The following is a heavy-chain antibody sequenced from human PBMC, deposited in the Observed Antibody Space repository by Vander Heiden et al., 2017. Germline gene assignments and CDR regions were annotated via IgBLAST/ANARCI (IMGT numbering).Heavy chain of an antibody. CDR3: ARGREYYDSSGHFGY. CDR2: INHSGST. CDR1: GGSFSGYY. J-gene: IGHJ4*02. V-gene: IGHV4-34*01. D-gene: IGHD3-22*01. Sequence: QVQLQQWGAGLLKPSETLSLTCAAYGGSFSGYYWSWIRQPPGKGLEWIGEINHSGSTNYNPSLKSRVTISVDTSKNQFSLKLSSVTAADTAVYYCARGREYYDSSGHFGYWGQGTLVTVSS.